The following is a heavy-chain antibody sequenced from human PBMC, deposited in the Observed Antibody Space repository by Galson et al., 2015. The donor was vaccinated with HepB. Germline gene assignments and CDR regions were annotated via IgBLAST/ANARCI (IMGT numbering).Heavy chain of an antibody. J-gene: IGHJ2*01. CDR3: VRGWNWGGFWYFDL. Sequence: SVTVSCKASGYTFSSYDINWVRQATGQGLEWMGWMNPDSGNTGYAQKFQGRVTMTSNTSISTGYMDLSSLTSEDTAVYYCVRGWNWGGFWYFDLWGRGTLVTVSS. V-gene: IGHV1-8*01. CDR2: MNPDSGNT. CDR1: GYTFSSYD. D-gene: IGHD7-27*01.